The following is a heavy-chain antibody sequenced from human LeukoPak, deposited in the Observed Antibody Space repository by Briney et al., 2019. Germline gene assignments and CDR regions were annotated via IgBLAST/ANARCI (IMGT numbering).Heavy chain of an antibody. CDR1: GGSFSGYY. CDR3: AREGYSSSWYSGYWFDP. V-gene: IGHV4-4*07. CDR2: IYTSGST. J-gene: IGHJ5*02. Sequence: SETLSLTCAVYGGSFSGYYWSWIRQPAGKGLEWIGRIYTSGSTNYNPSLKSRVTMSVDTSKNQFSLKLSSVTAADTAVYYCAREGYSSSWYSGYWFDPWGQGTLVTVSS. D-gene: IGHD6-13*01.